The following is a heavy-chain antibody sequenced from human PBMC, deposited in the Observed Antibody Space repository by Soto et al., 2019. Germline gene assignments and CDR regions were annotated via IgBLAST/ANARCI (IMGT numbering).Heavy chain of an antibody. D-gene: IGHD3-22*01. Sequence: QVQLVQSGAEVKKPGSSVKVSCQASGGTFRGYAISWVRQAPGQGLEWLGGILPTSVTPNYAQKFQGRVTLTADGSTNTAFLELRSLRSADTAVYYCARGYDVNSELDYWGQGTLVTVSS. CDR2: ILPTSVTP. CDR3: ARGYDVNSELDY. CDR1: GGTFRGYA. J-gene: IGHJ4*02. V-gene: IGHV1-69*01.